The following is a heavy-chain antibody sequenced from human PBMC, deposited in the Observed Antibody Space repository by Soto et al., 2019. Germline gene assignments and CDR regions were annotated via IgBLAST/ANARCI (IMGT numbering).Heavy chain of an antibody. V-gene: IGHV1-69*01. CDR2: IIPIFGTA. Sequence: QVQLVQSGAEVKKPGSSVKVSCKASGGTFSSYAISWVRQAPGQGLEWMGGIIPIFGTANYAQKFQGRVTITADESTSTAYMELSSLRSEDTAVYYCARGRALGYCTNGVCPAYCYFDYWGQGTLVTVSS. CDR1: GGTFSSYA. D-gene: IGHD2-8*01. CDR3: ARGRALGYCTNGVCPAYCYFDY. J-gene: IGHJ4*02.